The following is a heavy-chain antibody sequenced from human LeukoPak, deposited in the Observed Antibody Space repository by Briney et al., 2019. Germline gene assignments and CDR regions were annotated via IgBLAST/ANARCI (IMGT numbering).Heavy chain of an antibody. D-gene: IGHD1-14*01. CDR3: AKPARTDYADY. CDR1: RFTFSSYS. Sequence: GGSLRLSCAASRFTFSSYSMNWVRQAPGKGLEWVSSISGSGGSTYYADSVKGRFTISRDNSKNTLYLQMNSLRAEDTAVYYCAKPARTDYADYWGQGTLVTVSS. V-gene: IGHV3-23*01. J-gene: IGHJ4*02. CDR2: ISGSGGST.